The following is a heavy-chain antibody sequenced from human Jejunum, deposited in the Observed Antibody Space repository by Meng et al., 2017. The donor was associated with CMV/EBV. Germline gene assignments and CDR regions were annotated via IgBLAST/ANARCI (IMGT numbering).Heavy chain of an antibody. Sequence: GSGYTVSDSWIGWVRQMPGKGLEWMGIIYPDDSDSRYNPSFQGQVTISADKSITTAYLQWSSLKASDTGMYYCVRRAGSLYYFDFWGPGTLVTVSS. J-gene: IGHJ4*02. CDR1: GYTVSDSW. CDR2: IYPDDSDS. V-gene: IGHV5-51*01. D-gene: IGHD3-10*01. CDR3: VRRAGSLYYFDF.